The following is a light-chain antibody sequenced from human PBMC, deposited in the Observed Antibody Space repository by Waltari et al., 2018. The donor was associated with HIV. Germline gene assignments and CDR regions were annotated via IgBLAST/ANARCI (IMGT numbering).Light chain of an antibody. Sequence: SYVLTQPPSVSVDPGQTARITCGGNNIAATKSVHWYRLNPGQAPVVVIYDDRDRPSGIPDRFSGSSSGDTATLTISRAEAGDEADYYCQVWDGRGDPVIFGGGTKLAVV. CDR1: NIAATKS. J-gene: IGLJ2*01. CDR2: DDR. V-gene: IGLV3-21*02. CDR3: QVWDGRGDPVI.